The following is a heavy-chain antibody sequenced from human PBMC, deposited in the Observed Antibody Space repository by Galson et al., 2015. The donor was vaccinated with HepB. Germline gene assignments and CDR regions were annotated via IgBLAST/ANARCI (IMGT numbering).Heavy chain of an antibody. J-gene: IGHJ4*02. D-gene: IGHD2-2*01. CDR2: ISADSGST. CDR1: GYMFIGYY. Sequence: SVKVSCKASGYMFIGYYMHWVRQAPGQGLEWTGRISADSGSTDYAQKFEGRFTMTRDRSISTVYMELRGLTSDDTAVYYCARDVQPDFWGQGTLVTVST. CDR3: ARDVQPDF. V-gene: IGHV1-2*06.